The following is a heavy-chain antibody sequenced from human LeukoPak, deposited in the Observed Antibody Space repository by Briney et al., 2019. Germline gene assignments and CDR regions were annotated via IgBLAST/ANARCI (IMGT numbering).Heavy chain of an antibody. V-gene: IGHV3-33*06. Sequence: GRSLRLSCAASGFTFSSYDMHWVRQAPGKGLEWVAVIWYDGSNKYYADSVKGRFTISRDNSKNTLYLQMNSLRAEDTAVYYCAKAVKGYRYFNYWGQGTLVTVSS. CDR2: IWYDGSNK. J-gene: IGHJ4*02. CDR3: AKAVKGYRYFNY. D-gene: IGHD3-16*02. CDR1: GFTFSSYD.